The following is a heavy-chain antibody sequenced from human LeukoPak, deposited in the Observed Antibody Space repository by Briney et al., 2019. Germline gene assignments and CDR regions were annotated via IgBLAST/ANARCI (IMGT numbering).Heavy chain of an antibody. CDR1: GFTFSSYG. D-gene: IGHD3-3*01. Sequence: GGSLRLSCAASGFTFSSYGMSWVRQAPGKGLEWVSAISGSGGSTYYADSVKGRFTISRDNSKNTLYLQMNSLRAEDTAVYYCARHRITIFGVVRFYFDYWGQGTLVTVSS. CDR2: ISGSGGST. J-gene: IGHJ4*02. V-gene: IGHV3-23*01. CDR3: ARHRITIFGVVRFYFDY.